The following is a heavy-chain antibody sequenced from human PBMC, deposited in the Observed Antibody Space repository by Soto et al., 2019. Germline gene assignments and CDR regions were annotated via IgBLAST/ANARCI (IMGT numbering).Heavy chain of an antibody. D-gene: IGHD2-2*02. CDR2: IYYSGST. CDR3: GGDVGVYCSSTSCYRRDAFVI. V-gene: IGHV4-61*01. J-gene: IGHJ3*02. CDR1: GGSVSSGSYY. Sequence: SETLSLTCTVSGGSVSSGSYYWSWIRQPPGKGLEWIGYIYYSGSTNYNPSLKSRVTISVDTSKHQFSLKLGSLTVACAVVYCCGGDVGVYCSSTSCYRRDAFVIGGQGTMVP.